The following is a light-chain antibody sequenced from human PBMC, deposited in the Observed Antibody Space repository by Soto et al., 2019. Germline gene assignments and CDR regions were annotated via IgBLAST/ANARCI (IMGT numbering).Light chain of an antibody. CDR2: DND. Sequence: QSVQTQPPSASGTPGRRVTISCSGISSNIGSNYVYWYQQVPGTAPKLLIYDNDQRPSGVPDRFSGSKSGTSASLAISGLRSEDEADYYCAAWDDGLSGSVFGGGTQLTVL. J-gene: IGLJ2*01. CDR1: SSNIGSNY. V-gene: IGLV1-47*02. CDR3: AAWDDGLSGSV.